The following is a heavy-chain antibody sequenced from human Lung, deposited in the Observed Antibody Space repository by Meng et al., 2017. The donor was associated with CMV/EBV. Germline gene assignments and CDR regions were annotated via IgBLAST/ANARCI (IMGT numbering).Heavy chain of an antibody. CDR1: GITFRSYN. D-gene: IGHD2-15*01. CDR2: ISNDGRNK. J-gene: IGHJ4*02. V-gene: IGHV3-30*03. Sequence: GGSLRLXXAASGITFRSYNMHWVRQAPGKALEWVSVISNDGRNKHYADSVEGRFTISRDNSRNTLYLDIEGLKFDDTGVYYCARERVVGITGKAPHWGQGXLVTVSS. CDR3: ARERVVGITGKAPH.